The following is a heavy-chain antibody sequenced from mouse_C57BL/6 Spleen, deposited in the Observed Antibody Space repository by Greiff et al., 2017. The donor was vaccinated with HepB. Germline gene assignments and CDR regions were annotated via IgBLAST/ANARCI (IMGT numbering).Heavy chain of an antibody. J-gene: IGHJ4*01. Sequence: EVMLVESGGGLVKPGGSLKLSCAASGFTFSGYSMSWVRQTPEKRLEWVATIGGGGGNTYYPDSVKGRFTISRDNAKNTLYLQMSSLRSEDTALYYCARRGDYVVDYWGQGTSVTVSS. CDR2: IGGGGGNT. CDR1: GFTFSGYS. V-gene: IGHV5-9*01. CDR3: ARRGDYVVDY.